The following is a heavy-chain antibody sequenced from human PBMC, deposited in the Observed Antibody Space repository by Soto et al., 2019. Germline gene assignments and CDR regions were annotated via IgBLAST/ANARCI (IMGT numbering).Heavy chain of an antibody. Sequence: QVLLVESWGGVVQPGTSLSLSCAASGFTIGSYGMHWVRQAPGKGLEWLAGLWYDGDAKYYGDSVKGRLTISRDNSRNTLYLQMNSLRAEDTAVYYCVRGPYYGLYYFDSWGQGPLVTVSS. CDR1: GFTIGSYG. CDR2: LWYDGDAK. CDR3: VRGPYYGLYYFDS. J-gene: IGHJ4*02. V-gene: IGHV3-33*01. D-gene: IGHD3-10*01.